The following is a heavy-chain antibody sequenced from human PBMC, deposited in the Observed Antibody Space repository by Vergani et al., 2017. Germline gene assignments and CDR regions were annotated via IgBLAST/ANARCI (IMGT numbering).Heavy chain of an antibody. CDR3: ARTESFILRYFHWAL. CDR2: IYHSGGA. CDR1: GDSISSSNNY. V-gene: IGHV4-39*01. J-gene: IGHJ4*02. D-gene: IGHD3-9*01. Sequence: QLQVQESGPGLVKPSETLSLTCTVSGDSISSSNNYWGWIRQPPGKGLEWIGNIYHSGGAYYNPSLKGRVTISVDTSKNQFSLEVTSVTAADTAIYFCARTESFILRYFHWALWGQGTLVTVSS.